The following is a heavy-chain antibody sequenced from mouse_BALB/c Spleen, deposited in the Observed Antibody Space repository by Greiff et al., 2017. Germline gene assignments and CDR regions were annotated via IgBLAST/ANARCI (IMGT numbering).Heavy chain of an antibody. V-gene: IGHV3-6*02. D-gene: IGHD2-2*01. J-gene: IGHJ2*01. Sequence: VQLQQSGPGLVKPSQSLSLTCSVTGYSITSGYYWNCIRQFPGNKLEWMGYISYDGSNNYNPSLKNSISITRDPSKNQFFLKLNTVTTEDTATYYCARDRNGDDGDYFDNWGQGTTLTVSS. CDR2: ISYDGSN. CDR1: GYSITSGYY. CDR3: ARDRNGDDGDYFDN.